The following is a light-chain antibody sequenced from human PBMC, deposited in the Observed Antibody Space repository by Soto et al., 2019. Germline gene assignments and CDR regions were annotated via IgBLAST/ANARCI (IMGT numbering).Light chain of an antibody. Sequence: DIQMTQSPPTLSASVGDRVTITCRASQGISTWLAWYQQKPGKAPKVLIYDASGLESGVPSRFSGSGSGTEFTLTINSLQPDDFATYYCQQYNSYSGTFGQGTKVDIK. J-gene: IGKJ1*01. CDR1: QGISTW. V-gene: IGKV1-5*01. CDR3: QQYNSYSGT. CDR2: DAS.